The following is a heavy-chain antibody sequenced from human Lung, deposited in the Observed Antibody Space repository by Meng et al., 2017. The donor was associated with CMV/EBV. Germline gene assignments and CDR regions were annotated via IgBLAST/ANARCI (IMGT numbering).Heavy chain of an antibody. J-gene: IGHJ4*02. Sequence: QLQLQESGSRLVTPSQTLSLPCSVPGDSITSPGYSWTWIRQAPGQGLEWLGHIVHSGRTYSNPSLKTGVTMSLDRSKNQFSLSLSSVTAADTAVYYCARDVRERWELLGGSDYWGQGTLVTVSS. CDR3: ARDVRERWELLGGSDY. V-gene: IGHV4-30-2*01. D-gene: IGHD1-26*01. CDR2: IVHSGRT. CDR1: GDSITSPGYS.